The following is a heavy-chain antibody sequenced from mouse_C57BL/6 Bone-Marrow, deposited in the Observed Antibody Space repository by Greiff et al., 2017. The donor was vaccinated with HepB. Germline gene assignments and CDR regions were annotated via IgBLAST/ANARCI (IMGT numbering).Heavy chain of an antibody. CDR3: ARRSTMVTSYYAMDY. J-gene: IGHJ4*01. D-gene: IGHD2-2*01. CDR1: GYTFTSYW. V-gene: IGHV1-61*01. CDR2: IYPSDSET. Sequence: VQLQQPGPELVRPGSSVKLSCKASGYTFTSYWMDWVKQRPGQGLEWIGNIYPSDSETHYNQKFKDKATLTVDKSSSTAYMQLSSLTCEDSAVYSCARRSTMVTSYYAMDYWGQGTSVTVSS.